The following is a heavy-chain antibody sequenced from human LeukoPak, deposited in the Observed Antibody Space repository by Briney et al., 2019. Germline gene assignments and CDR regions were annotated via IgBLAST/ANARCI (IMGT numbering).Heavy chain of an antibody. CDR2: IYYSGST. CDR3: ARDGGYYDFWSGYYEY. CDR1: GGSISSYY. V-gene: IGHV4-59*01. Sequence: SETLSLTCTVSGGSISSYYWSWLRQPPGKGLEWIGYIYYSGSTNYNPSLKSRVTISVDTSKNQFSLKLSSVTAADTAVYYCARDGGYYDFWSGYYEYWGQGTLVTVSS. J-gene: IGHJ4*02. D-gene: IGHD3-3*01.